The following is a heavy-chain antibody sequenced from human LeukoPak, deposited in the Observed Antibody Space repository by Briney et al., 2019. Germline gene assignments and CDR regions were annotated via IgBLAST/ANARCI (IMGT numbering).Heavy chain of an antibody. CDR2: ISAGGVST. V-gene: IGHV3-23*01. Sequence: PGGSLRLSCAASGFTFSSYAMTWVRQAPGKGLESVSVISAGGVSTYYADSVKGRFTISRDNSKNTLYLQMNSLRAEDTAVYYCARDLGCTNGVCYPPNWFDPWGQGTLVTVSS. CDR3: ARDLGCTNGVCYPPNWFDP. CDR1: GFTFSSYA. D-gene: IGHD2-8*01. J-gene: IGHJ5*02.